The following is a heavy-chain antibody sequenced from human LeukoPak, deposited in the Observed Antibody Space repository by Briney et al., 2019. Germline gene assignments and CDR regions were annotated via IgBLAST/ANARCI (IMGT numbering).Heavy chain of an antibody. V-gene: IGHV3-23*01. D-gene: IGHD6-13*01. CDR1: GFTFTTYD. J-gene: IGHJ4*02. CDR2: ISNSGDST. Sequence: GGSLRLSCAASGFTFTTYDMSWVRQAPGRGLEWVSVISNSGDSTYYADSVKGRFTISRDNSKSTLFLQMSSLRAEDTAIYYCARDGARGAAAGTRGDYWGQGALVTVSS. CDR3: ARDGARGAAAGTRGDY.